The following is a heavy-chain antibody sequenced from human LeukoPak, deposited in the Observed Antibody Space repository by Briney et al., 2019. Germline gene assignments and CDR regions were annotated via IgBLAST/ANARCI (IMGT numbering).Heavy chain of an antibody. CDR1: GFTFSSYG. D-gene: IGHD2-2*01. J-gene: IGHJ6*02. CDR3: AKGDIVVVPAAIFYYYYGMDV. V-gene: IGHV3-30*18. Sequence: GGSLRLSCAASGFTFSSYGMLWVRQAPGKGLEWVAVISYDGSNKYYAHSVKGRFTISRDNSKNTLYLQMNSLRAEDTAVYYCAKGDIVVVPAAIFYYYYGMDVWGQGTTVTVSS. CDR2: ISYDGSNK.